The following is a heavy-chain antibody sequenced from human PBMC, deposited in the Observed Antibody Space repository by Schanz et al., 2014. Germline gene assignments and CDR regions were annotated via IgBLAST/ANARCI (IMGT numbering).Heavy chain of an antibody. J-gene: IGHJ3*02. CDR2: ISYDGSSK. D-gene: IGHD3-10*01. CDR3: ARGIITMFRGGDVGAFDI. Sequence: QVQLVESGGGVVQPGRSLRLSCAASGFTFRSYGMHWVRQAPGKGLEWVALISYDGSSKNHADSVQGRFTISRDNSKNALYLQMDSLRAEDAAVYYCARGIITMFRGGDVGAFDIWGQGTMVTVSS. CDR1: GFTFRSYG. V-gene: IGHV3-33*01.